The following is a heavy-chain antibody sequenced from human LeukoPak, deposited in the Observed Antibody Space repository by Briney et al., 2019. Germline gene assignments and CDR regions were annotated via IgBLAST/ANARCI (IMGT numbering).Heavy chain of an antibody. CDR2: ISYDGSDK. CDR3: AREGSSGWDDAFDI. CDR1: GFTFTSSA. D-gene: IGHD6-19*01. Sequence: GGSLRLSCVASGFTFTSSAMHWVRQAPGKGLEWVAFISYDGSDKHYADSVKGRFTISRDNSENTVYLQMSSLRAEDTAVYHCAREGSSGWDDAFDIWGQGTMVTVSS. J-gene: IGHJ3*02. V-gene: IGHV3-30*04.